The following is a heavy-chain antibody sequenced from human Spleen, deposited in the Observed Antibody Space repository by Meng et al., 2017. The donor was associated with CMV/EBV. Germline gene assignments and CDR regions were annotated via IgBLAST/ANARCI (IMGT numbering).Heavy chain of an antibody. J-gene: IGHJ5*02. D-gene: IGHD2-21*02. CDR2: IIPTLEVA. Sequence: FTKYTITWVRQAPGQGIEWMGKIIPTLEVANYAQRFQGRVTMTAEQSTTTVYMELKSLTSEDTAVYYCAREGPDFYYSRISWFDPWGQGTLVTVSS. V-gene: IGHV1-69*04. CDR3: AREGPDFYYSRISWFDP. CDR1: FTKYT.